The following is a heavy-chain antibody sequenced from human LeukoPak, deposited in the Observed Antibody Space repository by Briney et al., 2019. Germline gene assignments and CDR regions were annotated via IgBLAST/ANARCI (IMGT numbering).Heavy chain of an antibody. Sequence: ASVKVPCKASGYTFTGYYMHWVRQAPGQGLEWMGWINPNSGGTNYAQKFQGRVTMTRDTSISTAYMELSRLRSDDTAVYYCARDPSSSSWYAIDYWGQGTLVTVSS. D-gene: IGHD6-13*01. CDR2: INPNSGGT. V-gene: IGHV1-2*02. CDR3: ARDPSSSSWYAIDY. J-gene: IGHJ4*02. CDR1: GYTFTGYY.